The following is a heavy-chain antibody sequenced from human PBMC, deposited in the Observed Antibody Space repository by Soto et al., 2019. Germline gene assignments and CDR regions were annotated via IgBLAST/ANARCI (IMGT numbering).Heavy chain of an antibody. D-gene: IGHD3-3*01. CDR1: GFTFSNYA. CDR2: ISGSGSSS. Sequence: GGSLRLSCAASGFTFSNYAMSWVRQAPGRGLEWVSAISGSGSSSYYADSVNGRFTISRDNSKNTVHLQMNSLRAEDTAKYYCAKCGDFWSGYRLSDYWGQGTQVTVSS. CDR3: AKCGDFWSGYRLSDY. J-gene: IGHJ4*02. V-gene: IGHV3-23*01.